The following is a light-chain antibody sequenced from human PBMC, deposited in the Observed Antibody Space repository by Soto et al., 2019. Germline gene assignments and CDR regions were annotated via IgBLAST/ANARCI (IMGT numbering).Light chain of an antibody. CDR2: DDD. J-gene: IGLJ1*01. CDR3: GSWDSSLSAYV. CDR1: RSNIGGNS. V-gene: IGLV1-51*01. Sequence: QSVMTQPPSVSAAPGQRVTISCSGSRSNIGGNSVSWYQQLPGTAPKLLIYDDDKRPSGIPDRFSGSKSGTSATLGINGFQTGDEADYDCGSWDSSLSAYVFGTGTKLTVL.